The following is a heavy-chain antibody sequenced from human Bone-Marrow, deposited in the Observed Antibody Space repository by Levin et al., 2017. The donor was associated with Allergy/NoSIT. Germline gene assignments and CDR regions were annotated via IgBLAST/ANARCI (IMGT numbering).Heavy chain of an antibody. V-gene: IGHV3-30-3*01. CDR2: ISYDGSNK. CDR1: GFTFSSYA. J-gene: IGHJ4*02. CDR3: AQLVLDY. D-gene: IGHD6-13*01. Sequence: SCAASGFTFSSYAMHWVRQAPGKGLEWVAVISYDGSNKYYADSVKGRFTISRDNSKNTLYLQMNSLRAEDTAVYYCAQLVLDYWGQGTLVTVSS.